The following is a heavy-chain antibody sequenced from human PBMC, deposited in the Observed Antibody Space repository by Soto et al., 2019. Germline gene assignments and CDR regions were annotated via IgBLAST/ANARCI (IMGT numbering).Heavy chain of an antibody. CDR3: ARVGVDFWGGYYRGFYY. CDR1: GFTFSSYG. V-gene: IGHV3-33*01. CDR2: ICNDGSNK. J-gene: IGHJ4*02. D-gene: IGHD3-3*01. Sequence: QVQLVESGGGVVQPGRSLRLSCAASGFTFSSYGMHWVRQAPGKGLEWVAVICNDGSNKYYADSVKGRFTISRDNSQNTLYLQVNSLRAEDTAVDYCARVGVDFWGGYYRGFYYWGQGSLVAVSA.